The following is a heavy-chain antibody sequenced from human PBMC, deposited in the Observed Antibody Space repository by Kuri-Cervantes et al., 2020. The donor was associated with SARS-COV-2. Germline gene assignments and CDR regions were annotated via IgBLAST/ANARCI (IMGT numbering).Heavy chain of an antibody. Sequence: ASVKVSCKASGYTFTSYDINWVRQATGQGLEWMGWMNPNSGNTGYAQKFQGRVTITRNTSISTAYMELSSLRSEDTAVYYCARWTLGYCSSTSCQLDIWGQGTMVTVSS. CDR1: GYTFTSYD. CDR2: MNPNSGNT. J-gene: IGHJ3*02. V-gene: IGHV1-8*03. D-gene: IGHD2-2*01. CDR3: ARWTLGYCSSTSCQLDI.